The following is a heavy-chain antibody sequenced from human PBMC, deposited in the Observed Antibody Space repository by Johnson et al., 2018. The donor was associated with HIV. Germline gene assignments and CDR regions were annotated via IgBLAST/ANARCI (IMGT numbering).Heavy chain of an antibody. J-gene: IGHJ3*02. CDR2: IIRDATTA. D-gene: IGHD3-10*01. V-gene: IGHV3-74*02. CDR1: GFTFSAYW. Sequence: EVQLVESGGGVVQPGRSLRLSCAASGFTFSAYWMHWVRQAPGQGLVWVSRIIRDATTAIYADSVKGRFTISRDNAKNTLYLQMDSLRAEDRAVYYCTTGFMSAFDMWGQGTMVTVSS. CDR3: TTGFMSAFDM.